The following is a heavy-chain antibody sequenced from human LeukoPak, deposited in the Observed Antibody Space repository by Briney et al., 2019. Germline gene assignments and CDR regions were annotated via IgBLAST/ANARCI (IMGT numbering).Heavy chain of an antibody. CDR2: INHSGST. D-gene: IGHD3-22*01. CDR3: ARGKNHYDSSGYSY. CDR1: GGSFSGYY. J-gene: IGHJ4*02. V-gene: IGHV4-34*01. Sequence: SETLSLTCAVYGGSFSGYYWSWIRQPPGKGLEWIGEINHSGSTNYNPSLKSRVTISVDTSKNQFSLKLSSVTAADTAVYYCARGKNHYDSSGYSYWGQGTLVTVSS.